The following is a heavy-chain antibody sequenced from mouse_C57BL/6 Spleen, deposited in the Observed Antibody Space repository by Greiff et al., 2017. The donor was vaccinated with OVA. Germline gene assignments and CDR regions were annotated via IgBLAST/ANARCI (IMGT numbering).Heavy chain of an antibody. CDR2: INPSNGGT. Sequence: QVQLQQPGPELVKPGASVKLSCKASGYTFTSYWMHWVKQRPGQGLQWIGNINPSNGGTNYNEKFKSKATLTVDKSSSTAYMQLSSLTSEDSAVYYCARLGYYGPWFAYWGQGTLVTVSA. J-gene: IGHJ3*01. D-gene: IGHD1-1*01. V-gene: IGHV1-53*01. CDR3: ARLGYYGPWFAY. CDR1: GYTFTSYW.